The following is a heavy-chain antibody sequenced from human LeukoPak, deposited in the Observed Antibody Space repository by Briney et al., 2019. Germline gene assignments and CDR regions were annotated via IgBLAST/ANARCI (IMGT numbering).Heavy chain of an antibody. V-gene: IGHV3-23*01. CDR2: ISGSGGST. Sequence: GGSLRLPCAASGFTFSSYAMSWVRQAPGKGLEWVSAISGSGGSTYYADSVKGRFTISRDNSKNTLYLQMNSLRAEDTAVYYCAKAEKLWSVRTDYWGQGTLVTVSS. J-gene: IGHJ4*02. CDR3: AKAEKLWSVRTDY. D-gene: IGHD5-18*01. CDR1: GFTFSSYA.